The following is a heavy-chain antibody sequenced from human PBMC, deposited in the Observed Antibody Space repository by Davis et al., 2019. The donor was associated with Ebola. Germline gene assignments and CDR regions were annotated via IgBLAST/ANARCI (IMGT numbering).Heavy chain of an antibody. CDR3: SKRIKAGAGAPSDY. D-gene: IGHD6-13*01. V-gene: IGHV3-30*18. CDR1: GFTFSSYG. J-gene: IGHJ4*02. Sequence: GGSLRLSCAASGFTFSSYGMHWVRQAPGKGLEWVAVISYDGSNKYYADSVKGRFTISRDNSKNTLYLQMNSLRADDTAIYYCSKRIKAGAGAPSDYWGQGTLVTVSS. CDR2: ISYDGSNK.